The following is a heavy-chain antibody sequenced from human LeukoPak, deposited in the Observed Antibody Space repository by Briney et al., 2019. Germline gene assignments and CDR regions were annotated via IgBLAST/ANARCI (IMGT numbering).Heavy chain of an antibody. CDR2: IYHSGST. Sequence: SETLSLTCTVSGGSISSYYWSWIRQPPGKGLEWIGSIYHSGSTYYNPSLKSRVTISVDTSKDQFSLKLSSVTAADTAVYYCARDEQGGYYYMDVWGKGTTVTVSS. V-gene: IGHV4-59*01. CDR1: GGSISSYY. CDR3: ARDEQGGYYYMDV. J-gene: IGHJ6*03. D-gene: IGHD1/OR15-1a*01.